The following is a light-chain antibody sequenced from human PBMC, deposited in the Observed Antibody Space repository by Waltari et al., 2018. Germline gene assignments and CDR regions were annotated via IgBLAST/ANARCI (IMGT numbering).Light chain of an antibody. Sequence: DIVMTQTPLSLPVTPGEPASISCRSSQSLLHSNGHTYLLWYLQKPGQSPPILIYLGSNPASGVPDRFSGSAAGADFTLKISRVEAEDVGVYYCLQDIQLPLTFGGGTKVEIK. CDR3: LQDIQLPLT. V-gene: IGKV2-28*01. CDR2: LGS. CDR1: QSLLHSNGHTY. J-gene: IGKJ4*01.